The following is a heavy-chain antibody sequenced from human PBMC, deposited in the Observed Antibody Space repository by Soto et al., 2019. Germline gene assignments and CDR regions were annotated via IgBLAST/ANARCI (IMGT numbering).Heavy chain of an antibody. V-gene: IGHV6-1*01. CDR2: TYYRSKWYN. CDR1: GDSVSSNSAA. CDR3: ARDEMGRSSDRVTFDP. J-gene: IGHJ5*02. Sequence: SQTLSLTCAISGDSVSSNSAAWNWTRQSPSRGLEWLGRTYYRSKWYNDYAVSVKSRITINPDTSKNQFSLQLNSVTPEDTAVYYCARDEMGRSSDRVTFDPWGQGTLVTVSS. D-gene: IGHD3-10*01.